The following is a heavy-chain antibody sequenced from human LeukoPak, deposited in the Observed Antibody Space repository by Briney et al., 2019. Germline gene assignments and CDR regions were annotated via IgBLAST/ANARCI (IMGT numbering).Heavy chain of an antibody. CDR2: IKPNSGGT. CDR3: ARDWNCGGDCYST. Sequence: ASVKVSCKASGYTFTGYYMRWERQAPGQGLEWVGWIKPNSGGTNYAQKFQGRVTMTRDTSISTAYMELSRLRSDDTAVYYCARDWNCGGDCYSTWGQGTLVTVSS. CDR1: GYTFTGYY. D-gene: IGHD2-21*02. V-gene: IGHV1-2*02. J-gene: IGHJ4*02.